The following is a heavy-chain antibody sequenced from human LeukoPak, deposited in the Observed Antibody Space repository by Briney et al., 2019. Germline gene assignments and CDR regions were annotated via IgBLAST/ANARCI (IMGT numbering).Heavy chain of an antibody. D-gene: IGHD3-9*01. CDR2: ISSSSSYI. CDR1: GFTFSSYS. V-gene: IGHV3-21*01. Sequence: GGSLRLSCAASGFTFSSYSMNWVRQAPGKGLEWVSSISSSSSYIYYADSVKGRFTISRDNAKNSLYLQMTRLRAEDTAVYYCARVPFFDLLLESPINNWFDPWGQGTLVTVSS. J-gene: IGHJ5*02. CDR3: ARVPFFDLLLESPINNWFDP.